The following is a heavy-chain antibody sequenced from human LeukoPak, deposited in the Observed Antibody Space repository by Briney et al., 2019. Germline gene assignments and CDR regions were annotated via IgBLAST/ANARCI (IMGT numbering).Heavy chain of an antibody. J-gene: IGHJ4*02. Sequence: PGGSLRLSCIASGFTFSNYGPNWVRQAPGKGLEWVSHISSSGSAKYYADSVKGRFTISRDNAKNSLYLQMNSLRDEDTAVFYCASGSGHWGQGTLVTVSS. D-gene: IGHD2-2*03. CDR3: ASGSGH. CDR1: GFTFSNYG. V-gene: IGHV3-48*02. CDR2: ISSSGSAK.